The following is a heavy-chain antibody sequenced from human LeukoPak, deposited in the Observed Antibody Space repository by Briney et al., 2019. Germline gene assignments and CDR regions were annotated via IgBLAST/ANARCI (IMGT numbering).Heavy chain of an antibody. J-gene: IGHJ5*02. D-gene: IGHD3-3*01. CDR3: ARDGITIFGLGRNWFDP. CDR2: VNTNTGNP. V-gene: IGHV7-4-1*02. Sequence: ASVTVSCTASGYTFTSYAMNWVRQAPGQGLEWMGWVNTNTGNPTYAQGFTGRFVFSLDTSVSTAYLQISSLKAEDTAVYYCARDGITIFGLGRNWFDPWGQGTLVTVS. CDR1: GYTFTSYA.